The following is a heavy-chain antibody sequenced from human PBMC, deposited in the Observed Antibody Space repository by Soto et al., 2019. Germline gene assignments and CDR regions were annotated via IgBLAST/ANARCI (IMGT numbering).Heavy chain of an antibody. Sequence: SETLSLTCTVSGGSISSSSYYWGWIRQPPGKGLEWIGSIYYSGSTYYNPSLKSRVTISVDTSKNQFSLKLSSVTAADTAVYYCASPFTSMVGGDNYYYYGMDVWGQGTTVTVSS. J-gene: IGHJ6*02. CDR3: ASPFTSMVGGDNYYYYGMDV. V-gene: IGHV4-39*01. D-gene: IGHD3-10*01. CDR1: GGSISSSSYY. CDR2: IYYSGST.